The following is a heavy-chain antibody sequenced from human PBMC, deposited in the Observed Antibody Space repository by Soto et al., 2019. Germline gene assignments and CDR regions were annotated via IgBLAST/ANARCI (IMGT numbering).Heavy chain of an antibody. CDR3: VRGGGGYGNGMIDY. Sequence: PSETLSLTCTVSGGSISNYYCSWIRQSPGKGLEWIGYISYIGTTNYNPSLKSRVTISVDTSKNQFSLRLTSVTAADTAVYYCVRGGGGYGNGMIDYWGQGTPVTVSS. CDR1: GGSISNYY. V-gene: IGHV4-59*01. CDR2: ISYIGTT. J-gene: IGHJ4*02. D-gene: IGHD5-18*01.